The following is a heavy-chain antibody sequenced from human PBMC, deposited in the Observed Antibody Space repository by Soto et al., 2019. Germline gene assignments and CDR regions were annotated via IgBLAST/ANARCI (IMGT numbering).Heavy chain of an antibody. D-gene: IGHD1-26*01. Sequence: SETLSLTCTVSGDSISSYYWIWIRQPAGKGLAWIGRIDSSGSTNYNPSLKSRVSMSVDTSKNQFSLKLSSAAAADTAVYYCARDSQQVGTTRLYFGLWGRGTLVTVSS. CDR2: IDSSGST. V-gene: IGHV4-4*07. CDR1: GDSISSYY. CDR3: ARDSQQVGTTRLYFGL. J-gene: IGHJ2*01.